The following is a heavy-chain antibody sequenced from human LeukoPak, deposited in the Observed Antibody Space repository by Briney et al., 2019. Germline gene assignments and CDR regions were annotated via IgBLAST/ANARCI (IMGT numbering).Heavy chain of an antibody. D-gene: IGHD5-24*01. V-gene: IGHV3-66*02. CDR1: GFTFSSYS. J-gene: IGHJ6*02. CDR3: ANCRRDGYNQWYYGMDV. CDR2: IYSGGST. Sequence: GGSLRLSCAASGFTFSSYSMNWVRQAPGKGLEWVSVIYSGGSTYYADSVKGRFTISRDNSKNTLYLQMNSLRAEDTAVYYCANCRRDGYNQWYYGMDVWGQGTTVTVSS.